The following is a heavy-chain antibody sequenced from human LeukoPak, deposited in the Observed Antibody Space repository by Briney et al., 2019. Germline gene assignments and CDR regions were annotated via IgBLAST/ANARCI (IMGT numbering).Heavy chain of an antibody. CDR2: IYYSGST. Sequence: PSETLSLTCTVSGGSINYYYWSWTRQPPGKGLEWIGYIYYSGSTNYNPSLKSRVTISVDTSKNQFSLKLSSVTAADTAVYYCARGSSYYDFWSGYTQANNWFDPWGQGTLVTVSS. J-gene: IGHJ5*02. D-gene: IGHD3-3*01. V-gene: IGHV4-59*01. CDR3: ARGSSYYDFWSGYTQANNWFDP. CDR1: GGSINYYY.